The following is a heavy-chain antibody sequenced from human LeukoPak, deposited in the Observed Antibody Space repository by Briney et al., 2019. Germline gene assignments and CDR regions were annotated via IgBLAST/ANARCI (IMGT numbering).Heavy chain of an antibody. CDR2: IKEDESEK. V-gene: IGHV3-7*01. J-gene: IGHJ3*02. D-gene: IGHD1-26*01. CDR1: GFTFSTYW. CDR3: ARDPSGLPFDI. Sequence: GGSLRLSCAASGFTFSTYWMSWVRQAPGKGLEWVANIKEDESEKYYVDSVKGRFTISRDNAKNSLYLQMNSLRAEDTAVYYCARDPSGLPFDIWGQGTMVTVSS.